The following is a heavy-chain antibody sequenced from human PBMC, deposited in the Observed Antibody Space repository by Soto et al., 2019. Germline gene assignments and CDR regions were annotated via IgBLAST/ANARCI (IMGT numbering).Heavy chain of an antibody. CDR1: TFNSYS. CDR3: TRDEGGSYDNWFTP. J-gene: IGHJ5*02. V-gene: IGHV3-21*06. D-gene: IGHD1-26*01. Sequence: EVQLVESGGGLVKPGGSLRLSCTFTFNSYSLNWVRQAPGKGLEWVSSISSGSAYIKYADPVKGRSTISRDNANNLLYLQRRSLRVDDTAVYYCTRDEGGSYDNWFTPWGQGTLVTVSS. CDR2: ISSGSAYI.